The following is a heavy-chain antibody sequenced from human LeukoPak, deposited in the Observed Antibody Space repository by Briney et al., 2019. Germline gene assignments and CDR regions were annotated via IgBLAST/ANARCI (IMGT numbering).Heavy chain of an antibody. D-gene: IGHD6-13*01. CDR2: IIPILGIA. CDR3: AREGPSYTSSSGYFDY. V-gene: IGHV1-69*04. Sequence: SVKVSCKASGGTFSSYAISWVRQAPGQGLEWMGRIIPILGIANYAQKFQGRVTITADKSTSTAYVELSSLRSEDTAVYYCAREGPSYTSSSGYFDYWGQGTLVTVSS. J-gene: IGHJ4*02. CDR1: GGTFSSYA.